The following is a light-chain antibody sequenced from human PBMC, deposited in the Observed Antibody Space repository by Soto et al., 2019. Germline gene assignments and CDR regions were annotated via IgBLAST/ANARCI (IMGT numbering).Light chain of an antibody. J-gene: IGLJ1*01. CDR1: NIGSKS. CDR2: DDT. Sequence: SYELTQPPSVSVAPGQTASIACGGDNIGSKSVHWYQQKPGQAPVLVVFDDTDRPSVIPERFVGSNSGNTATLTISRAEAGDEAADYCRVWDSGRDYYVLGVGSMVT. CDR3: RVWDSGRDYYV. V-gene: IGLV3-21*02.